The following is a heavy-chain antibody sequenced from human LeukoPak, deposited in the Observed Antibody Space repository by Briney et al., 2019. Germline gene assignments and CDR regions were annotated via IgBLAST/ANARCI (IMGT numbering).Heavy chain of an antibody. D-gene: IGHD4-17*01. Sequence: GGSLRLSCLASGCTFTAFALHWVRQAPGKRPEYVAAISSNGSSTYYADSVKGRFTNPRDKSKHTLYLQMSSLRPEDTAGYYCVNARGDYDSFPYWVQGSLVTVSS. J-gene: IGHJ4*02. CDR2: ISSNGSST. CDR1: GCTFTAFA. V-gene: IGHV3-64D*06. CDR3: VNARGDYDSFPY.